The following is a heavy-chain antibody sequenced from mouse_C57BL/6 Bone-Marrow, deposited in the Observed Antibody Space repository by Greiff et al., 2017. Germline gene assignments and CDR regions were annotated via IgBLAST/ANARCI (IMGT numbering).Heavy chain of an antibody. CDR3: ARPYYGRTLIAY. CDR2: IDPSDSET. J-gene: IGHJ3*01. CDR1: GYTFTSYW. V-gene: IGHV1-52*01. Sequence: QVQLQQSGAELVRPGSSVKLSCKASGYTFTSYWMHWVKQRPIQGLEWIGNIDPSDSETHYNQKFKDKATLTVDKSSSTAYMQLSSLTSEDSAVYYCARPYYGRTLIAYWGQGTLVTVSA. D-gene: IGHD1-1*01.